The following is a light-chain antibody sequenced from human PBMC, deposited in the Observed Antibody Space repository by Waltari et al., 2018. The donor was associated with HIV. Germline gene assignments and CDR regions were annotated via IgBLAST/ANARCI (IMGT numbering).Light chain of an antibody. CDR2: WAS. CDR3: QQFYRTPYT. J-gene: IGKJ2*01. CDR1: QTIFYSSNNKNY. Sequence: DIVMTQSPDSLAVSLGERATINCKSSQTIFYSSNNKNYLAWYQQKPGQSPKLLISWASTREFGVPDRFSGSGSGTGFTLTISSLRAEDVAVYYCQQFYRTPYTFGQGTRLEFK. V-gene: IGKV4-1*01.